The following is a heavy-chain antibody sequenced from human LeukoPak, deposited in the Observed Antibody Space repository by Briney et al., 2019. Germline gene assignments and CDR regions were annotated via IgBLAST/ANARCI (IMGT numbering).Heavy chain of an antibody. CDR2: ISGSGGST. Sequence: PGGSLRLSCAASGFTFGSYAMSWVRQAPGKGLGWVSTISGSGGSTYYADSVKGRFTISRDNSKNTLYLQMNSLRAEDTAVYYCAKGDYYFDSSGYPQFDYWGQGSLVTVSS. D-gene: IGHD3-22*01. J-gene: IGHJ4*02. V-gene: IGHV3-23*01. CDR3: AKGDYYFDSSGYPQFDY. CDR1: GFTFGSYA.